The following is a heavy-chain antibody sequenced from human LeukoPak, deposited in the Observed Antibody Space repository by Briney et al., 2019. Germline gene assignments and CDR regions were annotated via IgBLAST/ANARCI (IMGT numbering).Heavy chain of an antibody. V-gene: IGHV3-48*03. CDR1: GITFSSYE. D-gene: IGHD1-26*01. CDR2: ISSSGRTK. Sequence: GGSLRLSCAASGITFSSYEMKWVGQAPGKGLEGVSYISSSGRTKYYADSVKGRFTISRDNVKNSLYLQMKSLRAEDTAVYYCARDRQYWEPLDYWGQGTLVTVSS. CDR3: ARDRQYWEPLDY. J-gene: IGHJ4*02.